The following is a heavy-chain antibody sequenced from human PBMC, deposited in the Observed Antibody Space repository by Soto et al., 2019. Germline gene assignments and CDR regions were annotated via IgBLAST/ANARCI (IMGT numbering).Heavy chain of an antibody. J-gene: IGHJ5*02. CDR1: GGSISSSNW. CDR2: IYHSGST. D-gene: IGHD6-13*01. Sequence: QVQLQESGPGLVKPSGTLSLTCAVSGGSISSSNWWSWVHQPPGKGLEWIGEIYHSGSTNYNPSLKSRVTISVDKSKNQFSLKLSSVTAADTAVYYCARSEVAAAGIGVAGFDPWGQGTLVTVSS. CDR3: ARSEVAAAGIGVAGFDP. V-gene: IGHV4-4*02.